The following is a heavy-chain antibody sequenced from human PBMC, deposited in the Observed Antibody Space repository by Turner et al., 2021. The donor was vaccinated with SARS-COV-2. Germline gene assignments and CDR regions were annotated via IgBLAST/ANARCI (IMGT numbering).Heavy chain of an antibody. CDR3: ERQAAGQGLDY. V-gene: IGHV4-39*07. CDR2: IGYSDYN. D-gene: IGHD3-10*01. CDR1: GGSISSSSYF. J-gene: IGHJ4*02. Sequence: QVQLQESGPGLVKPSETLSLTCTVSGGSISSSSYFWGWIRQPPTKEVEWIGSIGYSDYNDYNTSRNSISSYNIKTSKNQYFLSLTAVTAAVSDCFCGERQAAGQGLDYWGQGILVTVSS.